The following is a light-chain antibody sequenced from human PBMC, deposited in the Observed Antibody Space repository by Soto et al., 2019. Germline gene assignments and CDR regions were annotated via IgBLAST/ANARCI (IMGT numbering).Light chain of an antibody. Sequence: QPVLTQSPSASASLGASVKLTCTLTSGHSSHAIAWHQQQPEKGPRYLMKLNSDGSHNKGDGIPDRFSGSSSGAERYLTISSLQSEDEAIYYCQTWDTGTWVFGGGTKLTVL. CDR3: QTWDTGTWV. CDR2: LNSDGSH. CDR1: SGHSSHA. V-gene: IGLV4-69*01. J-gene: IGLJ3*02.